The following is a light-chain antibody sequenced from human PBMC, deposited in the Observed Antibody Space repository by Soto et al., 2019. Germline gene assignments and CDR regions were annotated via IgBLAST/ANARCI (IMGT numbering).Light chain of an antibody. V-gene: IGLV2-11*01. CDR3: CSYAGSYTFV. CDR2: DVS. CDR1: SSDVGSYDH. Sequence: QSALTQPASVSGSPGQSITISCSGTSSDVGSYDHVAWYQQFPGKTPKLTIYDVSKRPSGVPDRFSGSKSGNTASLTISGLQAEDEADYYCCSYAGSYTFVFGTGTKVTVL. J-gene: IGLJ1*01.